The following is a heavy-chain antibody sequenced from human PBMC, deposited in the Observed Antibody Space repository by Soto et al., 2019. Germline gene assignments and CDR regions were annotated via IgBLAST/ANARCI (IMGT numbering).Heavy chain of an antibody. D-gene: IGHD3-3*01. CDR2: ITPMFGTA. Sequence: SVKVSCKASGGTFSTYTISWVRQAPGQGLVWMGGITPMFGTANYAQKFQGRVTITADESTSTAYMELSSLRSEDTAVYYCARRGVGYYDFWSGYSRYYYYYGMDVWGQGTTVTVSS. CDR1: GGTFSTYT. V-gene: IGHV1-69*13. CDR3: ARRGVGYYDFWSGYSRYYYYYGMDV. J-gene: IGHJ6*02.